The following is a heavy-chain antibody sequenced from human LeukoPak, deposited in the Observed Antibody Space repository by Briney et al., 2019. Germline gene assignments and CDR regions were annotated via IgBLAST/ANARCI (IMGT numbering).Heavy chain of an antibody. J-gene: IGHJ4*02. CDR3: AKDGEGVVGAYYFDY. CDR2: ISWDGGST. CDR1: GFTFDDYT. Sequence: PGGSLRLSCAASGFTFDDYTMHWVRQAPGKGLEWVSLISWDGGSTYYADSVKGRFTISRDNSKNSLYLQMNSLRTEDTALYYCAKDGEGVVGAYYFDYWGQGTLVTVSS. D-gene: IGHD1-26*01. V-gene: IGHV3-43*01.